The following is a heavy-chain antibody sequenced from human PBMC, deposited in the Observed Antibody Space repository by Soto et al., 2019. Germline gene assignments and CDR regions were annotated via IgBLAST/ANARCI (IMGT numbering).Heavy chain of an antibody. J-gene: IGHJ6*03. CDR3: AGSLFEGVFYYSYMDV. CDR2: IIPILGIA. Sequence: SVKVSCKASGYTYTSYTISWVRHAPGQGLEWMGRIIPILGIANYAQKFQGRVTITADKSTSTAYMELSSLRSEDTAVYYCAGSLFEGVFYYSYMDVWGKGTTVTVSS. D-gene: IGHD2-8*01. V-gene: IGHV1-69*02. CDR1: GYTYTSYT.